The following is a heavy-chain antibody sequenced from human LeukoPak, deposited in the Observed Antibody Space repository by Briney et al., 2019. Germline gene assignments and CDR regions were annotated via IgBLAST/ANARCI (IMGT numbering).Heavy chain of an antibody. CDR3: AGGDDSSGYYFGY. D-gene: IGHD3-22*01. Sequence: GALRLSCAASGFTFSSYEMNWVRRAPGKGLEWVSYISSSGSTIYYADSVKGRFTISRDNAKNSLYLQMNSLRAEDTAVYYCAGGDDSSGYYFGYWGQGTLVTVSS. V-gene: IGHV3-48*03. CDR2: ISSSGSTI. CDR1: GFTFSSYE. J-gene: IGHJ4*02.